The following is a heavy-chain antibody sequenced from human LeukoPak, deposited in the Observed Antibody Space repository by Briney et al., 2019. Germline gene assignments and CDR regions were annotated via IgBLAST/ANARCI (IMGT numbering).Heavy chain of an antibody. D-gene: IGHD1-26*01. CDR3: AKDLAPGGS. J-gene: IGHJ3*01. CDR2: ISGSGGST. Sequence: GGSLRLSCAGSGFTFSTYAMSWVRQAPGKGLEWVSAISGSGGSTCYADSVKGRFTISRDNAKNTLYLQMNSLRVEDTAVYYCAKDLAPGGSWGQGTMVTVSS. V-gene: IGHV3-23*01. CDR1: GFTFSTYA.